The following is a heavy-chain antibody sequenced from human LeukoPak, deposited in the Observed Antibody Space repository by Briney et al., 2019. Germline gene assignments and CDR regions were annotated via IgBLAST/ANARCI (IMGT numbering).Heavy chain of an antibody. J-gene: IGHJ3*02. D-gene: IGHD1-26*01. CDR1: GYSISSDYY. Sequence: SETLSLTCTVSGYSISSDYYWGWIRQPPGKGLEWIGSIYHSGSTYYNPSLKSRATISVDTSKNQFSLKLSSVTAADTAVYYCARDGRYYYAFDIWGQGTMVTVSS. CDR2: IYHSGST. CDR3: ARDGRYYYAFDI. V-gene: IGHV4-38-2*02.